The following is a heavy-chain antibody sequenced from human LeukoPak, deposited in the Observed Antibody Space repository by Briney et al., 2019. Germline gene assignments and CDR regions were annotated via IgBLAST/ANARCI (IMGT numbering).Heavy chain of an antibody. CDR1: GGTFSSYA. J-gene: IGHJ1*01. CDR3: ARATGSPEYFQH. Sequence: ASVKVSCKASGGTFSSYAISWVRQAPGQGLEWMGGIIPIFGTANYAQKFQGRVTITTDESTSTAYMELSSLRSEDTAVYYCARATGSPEYFQHWGQGTLVTVSS. CDR2: IIPIFGTA. V-gene: IGHV1-69*05. D-gene: IGHD6-13*01.